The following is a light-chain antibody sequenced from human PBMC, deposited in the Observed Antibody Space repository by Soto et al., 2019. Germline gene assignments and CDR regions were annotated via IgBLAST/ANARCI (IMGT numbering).Light chain of an antibody. CDR2: GAS. CDR3: QQYGRSFIT. CDR1: QSVSSSY. J-gene: IGKJ3*01. V-gene: IGKV3-20*01. Sequence: EIVLTQSPGTLSLSPGERATLSCRARQSVSSSYLAWYQQKPGQAPRLLIYGASSRATDIPDRFSGSGSGTDFSLTISRLEPEDIAVYYCQQYGRSFITFGPGTKVDIK.